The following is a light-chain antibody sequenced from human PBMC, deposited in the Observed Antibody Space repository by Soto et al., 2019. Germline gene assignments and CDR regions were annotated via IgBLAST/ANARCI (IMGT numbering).Light chain of an antibody. CDR2: CAS. CDR3: QQYNDWPLT. J-gene: IGKJ4*01. CDR1: QTVTSN. Sequence: EIVMTQSPATLSVSPGERATLSCRASQTVTSNLAWYKQKPGQTPRLLIYCASTRATGFPARFSGSGSGTEFTLTISSLQSEDFAVYYCQQYNDWPLTFGGGTKVEIK. V-gene: IGKV3-15*01.